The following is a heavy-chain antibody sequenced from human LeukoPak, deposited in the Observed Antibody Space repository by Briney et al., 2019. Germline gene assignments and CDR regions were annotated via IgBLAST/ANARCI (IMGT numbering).Heavy chain of an antibody. CDR2: IYPGDSDT. CDR3: ARHGPYGSGPKSFDY. Sequence: GESLKISCKGSGYSFTSYWIGWVRQMPGKGLEWMGIIYPGDSDTRYSPSFQGQATISADKSISTAYLQWSSLKASDTAMYYCARHGPYGSGPKSFDYWGQGTLVTVSS. D-gene: IGHD6-19*01. J-gene: IGHJ4*02. V-gene: IGHV5-51*01. CDR1: GYSFTSYW.